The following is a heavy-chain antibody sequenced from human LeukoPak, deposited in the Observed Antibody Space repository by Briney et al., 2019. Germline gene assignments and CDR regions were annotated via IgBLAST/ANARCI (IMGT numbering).Heavy chain of an antibody. D-gene: IGHD6-13*01. Sequence: GGSLRLSCAASGFTFSSYAMHWVRQALGKGLEWVGFIRSKAYGGTTEYAASVKGRFTISRDDSKSIAYLQMNSLKTEDTAVYYCTLYSSSWSGAFDIWCQGTMVTVSS. CDR3: TLYSSSWSGAFDI. CDR1: GFTFSSYA. V-gene: IGHV3-49*04. CDR2: IRSKAYGGTT. J-gene: IGHJ3*02.